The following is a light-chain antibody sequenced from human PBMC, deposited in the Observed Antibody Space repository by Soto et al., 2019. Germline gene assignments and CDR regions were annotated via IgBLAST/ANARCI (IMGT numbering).Light chain of an antibody. J-gene: IGKJ3*01. CDR3: QKYNSAPLT. CDR1: QDISNH. V-gene: IGKV1-27*01. Sequence: DIQMTQSPSSLSASVGDRVTIICRASQDISNHLAWYQQKPGTVPKLLIYAAFALQSEVPSRFSGSGSGTDFTLTISSLQPEDVATYYCQKYNSAPLTFGPWTKVDIK. CDR2: AAF.